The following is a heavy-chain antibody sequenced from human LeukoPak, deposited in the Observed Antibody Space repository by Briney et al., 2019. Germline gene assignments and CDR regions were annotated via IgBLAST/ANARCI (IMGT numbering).Heavy chain of an antibody. J-gene: IGHJ6*03. D-gene: IGHD3-22*01. CDR1: GYTFTSYG. CDR2: ISAYNGNT. V-gene: IGHV1-18*01. CDR3: AREGGTMSTYYMDV. Sequence: ASVKVSCKPSGYTFTSYGISWLRQAPRQGLEWMGWISAYNGNTNYAQKLQGRVTMTTDTSTSTAYMELRSVRSDDTAVYYCAREGGTMSTYYMDVWGKGTKVTVSS.